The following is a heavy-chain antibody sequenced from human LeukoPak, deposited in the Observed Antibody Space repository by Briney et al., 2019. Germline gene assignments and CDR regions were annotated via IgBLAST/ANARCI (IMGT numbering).Heavy chain of an antibody. D-gene: IGHD6-13*01. CDR3: ATLPSAAAGPDYFDY. J-gene: IGHJ4*02. V-gene: IGHV4-59*08. Sequence: PSETLSLTCSVSGGSISSDYCSWIRQPPGKGLEWIGRIDYSGSTNYNPSLKSRVTISVDTSKNQFSLKLTSMTAADTAVYYCATLPSAAAGPDYFDYWGRGILVTLSS. CDR2: IDYSGST. CDR1: GGSISSDY.